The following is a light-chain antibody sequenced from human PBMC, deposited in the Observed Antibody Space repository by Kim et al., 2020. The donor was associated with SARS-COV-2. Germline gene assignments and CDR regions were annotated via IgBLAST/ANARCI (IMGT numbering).Light chain of an antibody. CDR3: QQRSNWPLT. V-gene: IGKV3-11*01. CDR2: DAS. CDR1: KSGSSY. J-gene: IGKJ4*01. Sequence: LSPGEACTPSCTASKSGSSYFAWYQQKPGQAPRLLIYDASNRATGIPARFSGSGSGADFTLTISSLEPEDFAVYYCQQRSNWPLTFGGGTKVDIK.